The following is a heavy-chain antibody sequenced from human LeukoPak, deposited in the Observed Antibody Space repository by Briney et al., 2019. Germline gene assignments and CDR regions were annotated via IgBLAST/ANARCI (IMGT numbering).Heavy chain of an antibody. CDR2: IKQDGSEK. Sequence: GGSLRLSCAASGFTFSSYWMSWVRQAPGKGLEWVANIKQDGSEKYYVDSVEGRFTISRDNAKNSLYLQMNSLRAEDTAVYYCARGGRPASSSWYYWGQGTLVTISS. CDR3: ARGGRPASSSWYY. CDR1: GFTFSSYW. J-gene: IGHJ4*02. D-gene: IGHD6-13*01. V-gene: IGHV3-7*03.